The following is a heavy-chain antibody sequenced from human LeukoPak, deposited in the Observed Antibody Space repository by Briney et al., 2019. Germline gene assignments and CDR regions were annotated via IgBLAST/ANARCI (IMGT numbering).Heavy chain of an antibody. V-gene: IGHV3-30*04. CDR3: ARDRITMVRGVGNWFDP. D-gene: IGHD3-10*01. CDR2: ISYDGSNK. CDR1: GFTFSSYA. Sequence: GGSLRLSCAASGFTFSSYAMHWVRQAAGKGLEWVAVISYDGSNKYYADSVKGRFTISRDNSKNTLYLQMNSLRAEDTAVYYCARDRITMVRGVGNWFDPWGQGTLVTVSS. J-gene: IGHJ5*02.